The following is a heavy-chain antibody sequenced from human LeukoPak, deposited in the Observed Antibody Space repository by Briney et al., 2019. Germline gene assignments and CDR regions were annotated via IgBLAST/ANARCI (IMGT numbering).Heavy chain of an antibody. CDR3: ARDLGGYCSSTSCYGLDY. D-gene: IGHD2-2*01. Sequence: SETLSLTCTVSGGSISSYYWSWIRQPPGKGLEWIGYIYYSGSTNYNPSLKSRVTISVDTSKNQFSLKPSSVTAADTAVYYCARDLGGYCSSTSCYGLDYWGKGTLVTVSS. V-gene: IGHV4-59*01. CDR2: IYYSGST. J-gene: IGHJ4*02. CDR1: GGSISSYY.